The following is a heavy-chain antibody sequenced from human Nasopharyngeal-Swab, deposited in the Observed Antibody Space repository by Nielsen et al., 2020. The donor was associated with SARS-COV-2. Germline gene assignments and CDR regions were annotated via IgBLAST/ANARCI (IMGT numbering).Heavy chain of an antibody. J-gene: IGHJ6*02. CDR2: IWYDGSNK. D-gene: IGHD4-17*01. CDR1: GFTFSSYG. Sequence: GESLKISCAASGFTFSSYGMHWVRQAPGKGLEWVAVIWYDGSNKYYADSVKGRFTISRDNSKNTLYLQMNSLRAEDTAVYYCAGGQGTVTTYYYYGMDVWGQGTTVNVSS. CDR3: AGGQGTVTTYYYYGMDV. V-gene: IGHV3-33*01.